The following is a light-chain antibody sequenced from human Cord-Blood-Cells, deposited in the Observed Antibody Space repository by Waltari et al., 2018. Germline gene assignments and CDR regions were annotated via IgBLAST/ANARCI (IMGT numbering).Light chain of an antibody. Sequence: EIVLTQSPGTLSLSPGARATLSCRASQSVSSSYLAWYQKKPGQAPRLLIYGASSRATGIPDRFSGSGSGTDFTLTISRLEPEDFAVYYCQQYGSSPYTFGQGTKLEIK. CDR1: QSVSSSY. CDR3: QQYGSSPYT. J-gene: IGKJ2*01. V-gene: IGKV3-20*01. CDR2: GAS.